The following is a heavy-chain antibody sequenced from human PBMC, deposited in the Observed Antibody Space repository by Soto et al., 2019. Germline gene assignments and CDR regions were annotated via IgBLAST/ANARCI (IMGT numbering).Heavy chain of an antibody. J-gene: IGHJ4*02. CDR3: AGYDFWSGYYSLDY. CDR1: GFTFSSYS. D-gene: IGHD3-3*01. V-gene: IGHV3-21*01. Sequence: GGSLRLSCAASGFTFSSYSMKWVRQAPGKGLEWVSSISSSSSYIYYADSVKGRFTISRDNAKNSLYLQMNSLRAEDTAVYYCAGYDFWSGYYSLDYWGQGTLVTVSS. CDR2: ISSSSSYI.